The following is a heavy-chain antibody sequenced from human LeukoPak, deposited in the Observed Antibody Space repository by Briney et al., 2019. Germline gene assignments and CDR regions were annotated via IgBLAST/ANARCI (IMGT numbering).Heavy chain of an antibody. D-gene: IGHD3-16*02. CDR2: IRSGGAR. CDR3: AVDTPVIDAQIDY. CDR1: GFIFSNAW. Sequence: GGSLRLSCTASGFIFSNAWMSWVRQAPGKGLQWLGRIRSGGAREYAAPAQGRFTISRDDSRNTVYLDMNNLDTDDTAVYFCAVDTPVIDAQIDYWGQGTLVTVSS. J-gene: IGHJ4*02. V-gene: IGHV3-15*01.